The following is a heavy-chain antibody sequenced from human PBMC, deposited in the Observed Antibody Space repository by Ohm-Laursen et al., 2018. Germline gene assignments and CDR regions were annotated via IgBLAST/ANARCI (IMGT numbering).Heavy chain of an antibody. CDR3: ARGVESYNYFDY. V-gene: IGHV3-66*01. J-gene: IGHJ4*02. Sequence: SLRLSCAASGFTVTNYFMSWVRQAPGKGLEWASVIYSGGSTYYADSVKGRFTISRDSSRNTLYLQINSLRAEDTAVYYCARGVESYNYFDYWGQGTLVTVSS. D-gene: IGHD1-26*01. CDR1: GFTVTNYF. CDR2: IYSGGST.